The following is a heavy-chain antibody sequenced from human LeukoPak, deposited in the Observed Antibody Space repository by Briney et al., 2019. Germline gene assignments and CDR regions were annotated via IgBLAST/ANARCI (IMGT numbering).Heavy chain of an antibody. CDR1: GLSFSNYW. J-gene: IGHJ6*02. V-gene: IGHV3-74*01. CDR3: ASDSPYYGMDV. CDR2: INSDGSST. Sequence: GGSLRLSCAASGLSFSNYWMHWVRQALGKGLVWVSRINSDGSSTSYADSVKGRFTISRDNAKNTLYLQMSGLRVEDTAVYHCASDSPYYGMDVWGQGTTVTVSS.